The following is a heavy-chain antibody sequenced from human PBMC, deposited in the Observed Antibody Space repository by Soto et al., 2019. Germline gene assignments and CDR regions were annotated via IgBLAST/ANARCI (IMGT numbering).Heavy chain of an antibody. CDR3: ARDFFSNRQRGEYYYYGMDV. J-gene: IGHJ6*02. Sequence: GGSLRLSCAASGFTFSSYGMHWVRQAPGKGLEWVAVIWYDGSNKYYADSVKGRFTISRDNSKNTLYLQMNSLRAEDTAVYYCARDFFSNRQRGEYYYYGMDVWGQGTTVTVSS. D-gene: IGHD3-16*01. CDR1: GFTFSSYG. V-gene: IGHV3-33*01. CDR2: IWYDGSNK.